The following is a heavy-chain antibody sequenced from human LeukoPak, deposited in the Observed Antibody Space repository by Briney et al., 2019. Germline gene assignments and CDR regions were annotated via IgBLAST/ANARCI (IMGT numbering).Heavy chain of an antibody. D-gene: IGHD3-3*01. J-gene: IGHJ5*02. Sequence: SETLSLTCTVSGYSISSYYWSWIRQPPGKGLEWIGYIYYSGSTNYNPSLKSRVTISVDTSKNQFSLKLSSVTAADTAVYYCARGSRYDFWSGATNWFDPWGQGILVIVSS. CDR1: GYSISSYY. CDR3: ARGSRYDFWSGATNWFDP. V-gene: IGHV4-59*01. CDR2: IYYSGST.